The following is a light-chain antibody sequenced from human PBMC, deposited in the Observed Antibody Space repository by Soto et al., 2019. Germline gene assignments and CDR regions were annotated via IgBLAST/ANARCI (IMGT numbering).Light chain of an antibody. J-gene: IGKJ1*01. CDR3: QQYNYWPT. CDR2: DAS. CDR1: QSVSSN. V-gene: IGKV3-15*01. Sequence: EIVMRQSPATLSVSPGERATLSCRASQSVSSNLAWYQQKPGQAPRLLIHDASTRATGIPARFSGSGSGTEFTLTISSLQSEDFAVYYCQQYNYWPTFGQGTKVEIK.